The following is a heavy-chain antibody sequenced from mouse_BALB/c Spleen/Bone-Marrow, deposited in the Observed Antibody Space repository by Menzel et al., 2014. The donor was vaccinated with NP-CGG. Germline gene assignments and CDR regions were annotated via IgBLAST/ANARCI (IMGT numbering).Heavy chain of an antibody. Sequence: VQLQQSGPELVKPGASVRISCKASGYTFTSYYIHWVKQRPGQGLEWIGWIYLGNVNTKYNEKFKGKATLTADKSSSTAYMQFSSLTSEDSAVYFCASGGYWGQGTTLTVSS. D-gene: IGHD1-1*02. CDR2: IYLGNVNT. CDR3: ASGGY. CDR1: GYTFTSYY. V-gene: IGHV1S56*01. J-gene: IGHJ2*01.